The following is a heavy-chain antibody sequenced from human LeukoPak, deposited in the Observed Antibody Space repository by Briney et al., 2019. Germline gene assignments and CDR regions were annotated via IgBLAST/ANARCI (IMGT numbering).Heavy chain of an antibody. CDR1: VFSLSNKN. V-gene: IGHV3-53*01. CDR2: IYIGGST. J-gene: IGHJ3*02. D-gene: IGHD2-8*02. Sequence: GGGLRLSRVASVFSLSNKNMSWVRPAPGKGLECVSLIYIGGSTFYADAVRCRFNISRDNSRTTMDLLLNGLGTEATARYFSFYASLTGGVDIWGQGTMVTVS. CDR3: FYASLTGGVDI.